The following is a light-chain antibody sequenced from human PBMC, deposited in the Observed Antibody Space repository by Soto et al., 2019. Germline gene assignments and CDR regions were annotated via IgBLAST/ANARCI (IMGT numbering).Light chain of an antibody. CDR2: AAS. V-gene: IGKV1-8*01. CDR3: QKYNTAPYT. Sequence: AIRMTQSPSSLSASTGDRVTITCRASQGISSYLAWYQQKPGKAPKLLIYAASTLQSGVPPRFSGSGSGTHFTLTISSLQPEDAATYYCQKYNTAPYTFGQGTRLEIK. CDR1: QGISSY. J-gene: IGKJ5*01.